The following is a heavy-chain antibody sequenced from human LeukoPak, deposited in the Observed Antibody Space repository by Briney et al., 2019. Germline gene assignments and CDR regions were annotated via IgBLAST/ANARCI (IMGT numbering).Heavy chain of an antibody. V-gene: IGHV1-3*01. CDR3: ARGMRGAAAIFSY. Sequence: ASVKVSCKASGYTFTSYAMHWVRQAPGQRLEWMGWINAGNGNTKYSQKFQGRVTITRDTSASTAYMELSSLRSEDTAVYYCARGMRGAAAIFSYWGQGTLVTVSS. J-gene: IGHJ4*02. CDR1: GYTFTSYA. D-gene: IGHD6-13*01. CDR2: INAGNGNT.